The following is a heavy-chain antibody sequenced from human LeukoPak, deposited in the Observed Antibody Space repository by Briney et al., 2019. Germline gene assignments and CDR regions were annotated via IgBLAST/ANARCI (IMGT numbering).Heavy chain of an antibody. CDR2: IYSDWRNT. CDR1: GFTFSNYC. D-gene: IGHD2-15*01. CDR3: ASPGVYCSGGSCYTH. Sequence: GGSLSLSCAASGFTFSNYCMQCVRHAPGKALVWVSPIYSDWRNTRYADSVRGRFTSTRDNAKKKLYLKMNSMRAEDTAVYYCASPGVYCSGGSCYTHGGQGTRVTVSS. J-gene: IGHJ4*02. V-gene: IGHV3-74*01.